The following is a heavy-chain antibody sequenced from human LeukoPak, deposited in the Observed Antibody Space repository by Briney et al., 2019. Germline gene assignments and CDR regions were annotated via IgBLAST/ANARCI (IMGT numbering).Heavy chain of an antibody. CDR1: GYTFTGYY. J-gene: IGHJ5*02. V-gene: IGHV1-2*06. CDR3: ARGGDCSSTSCYLRRSWFDP. Sequence: ASVKVSCKASGYTFTGYYMHWVRQAPGQGLEWMGRINPNSGGTNYAQKFQGRVTMTRDTSISTAYMELSRLRSDDTAVYYCARGGDCSSTSCYLRRSWFDPWGQGTLVTVSS. CDR2: INPNSGGT. D-gene: IGHD2-2*01.